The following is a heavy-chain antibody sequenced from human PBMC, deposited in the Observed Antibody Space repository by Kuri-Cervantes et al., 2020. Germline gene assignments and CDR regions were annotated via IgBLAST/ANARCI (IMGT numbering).Heavy chain of an antibody. CDR3: ARDRYSGYDYGYYYYYMDV. Sequence: GGSLRLSCAASGFTFSDYYMSWIRQAPGKGLEWVSYISSSGSTIYYADSVKGRFTISRDNAKNSLYLQMNSLRAEDTAVYYCARDRYSGYDYGYYYYYMDVWGKGTTVTVSS. J-gene: IGHJ6*03. CDR2: ISSSGSTI. CDR1: GFTFSDYY. V-gene: IGHV3-11*04. D-gene: IGHD5-12*01.